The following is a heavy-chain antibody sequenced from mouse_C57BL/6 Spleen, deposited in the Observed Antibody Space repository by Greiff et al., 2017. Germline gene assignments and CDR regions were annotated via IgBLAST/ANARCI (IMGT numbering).Heavy chain of an antibody. CDR2: IHPNGGST. CDR1: GYTFTSYW. CDR3: ARSGGRGFDY. D-gene: IGHD3-1*01. V-gene: IGHV1-64*01. Sequence: QVQLQQPGAELVKPGASVKLSCKASGYTFTSYWMHWVKQRPGQGLEWIGMIHPNGGSTNYNEKFKSKATLTVDKSSSTAYMQRSSLTSEDSAVYYCARSGGRGFDYWGQGTTLTVSS. J-gene: IGHJ2*01.